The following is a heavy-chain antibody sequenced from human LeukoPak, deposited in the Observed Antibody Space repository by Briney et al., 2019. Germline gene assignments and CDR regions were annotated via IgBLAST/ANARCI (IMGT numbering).Heavy chain of an antibody. V-gene: IGHV3-21*01. CDR1: GFTFNTFN. CDR3: ARGPYGVLAASYKWSPDY. CDR2: FTSGGDYI. Sequence: VGSLRLSCAVSGFTFNTFNMNWVRQAPGKGLEWVSSFTSGGDYIYYADSVKGRVTTSRDNAKNSLSLQLSSLRVADTAVYYCARGPYGVLAASYKWSPDYWGQGTLVTVSS. J-gene: IGHJ4*02. D-gene: IGHD3-9*01.